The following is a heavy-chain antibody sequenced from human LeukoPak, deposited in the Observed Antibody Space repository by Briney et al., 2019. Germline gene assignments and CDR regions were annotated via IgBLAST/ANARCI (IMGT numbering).Heavy chain of an antibody. J-gene: IGHJ4*02. Sequence: ASVKVSCKASGYTFTGYYMHWVRQAPGQGREWRGWINPNSGGTNNAQKFQGRVTMTRDTSISTAYMELSRLRSDDTAVYYCARDPYSSSWVDYWGQGTLVTVSS. CDR1: GYTFTGYY. D-gene: IGHD6-13*01. CDR2: INPNSGGT. CDR3: ARDPYSSSWVDY. V-gene: IGHV1-2*02.